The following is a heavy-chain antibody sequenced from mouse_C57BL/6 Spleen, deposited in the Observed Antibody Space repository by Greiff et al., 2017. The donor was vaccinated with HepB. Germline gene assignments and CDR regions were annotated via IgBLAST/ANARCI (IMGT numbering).Heavy chain of an antibody. J-gene: IGHJ2*01. CDR1: GFSLTSYG. CDR3: ATNWDGGNYFDY. D-gene: IGHD4-1*01. V-gene: IGHV2-5*01. Sequence: VKLMESGPGLVQPSQSLSITCTVSGFSLTSYGVHWVRQSPGKGLEWLGVIWRGGSTDYNAAFMSRLSITKDNSKSQVFFKMNSLQADDTAIYYCATNWDGGNYFDYWGQGTTLTVSS. CDR2: IWRGGST.